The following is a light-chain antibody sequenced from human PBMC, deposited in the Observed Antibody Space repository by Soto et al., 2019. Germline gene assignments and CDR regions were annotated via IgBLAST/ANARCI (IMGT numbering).Light chain of an antibody. J-gene: IGKJ2*01. CDR3: QQYNNWPPGRYT. CDR1: QSVSSN. Sequence: EIVMTQSPATLSVSPGERATLSCRASQSVSSNLAWYQQKPGQAPRLLIHGASTRATGIPARFSGSGSGTEFTLTISSLQSEDFAVYYCQQYNNWPPGRYTFGQGTKLEIK. CDR2: GAS. V-gene: IGKV3-15*01.